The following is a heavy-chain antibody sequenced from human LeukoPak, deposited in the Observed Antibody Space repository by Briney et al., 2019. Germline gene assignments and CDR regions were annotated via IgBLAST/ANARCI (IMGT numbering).Heavy chain of an antibody. CDR1: GGTFSSYA. D-gene: IGHD6-19*01. V-gene: IGHV1-69*13. Sequence: GASVKVSCKASGGTFSSYAISWVRQAPVQGLESMGGIIPIFGTANYAQKVQGRVTITADESTSTAYMELSSLRSEDTAVYYCARNLNDGSGWFNWGQGTLVTVSS. J-gene: IGHJ4*02. CDR3: ARNLNDGSGWFN. CDR2: IIPIFGTA.